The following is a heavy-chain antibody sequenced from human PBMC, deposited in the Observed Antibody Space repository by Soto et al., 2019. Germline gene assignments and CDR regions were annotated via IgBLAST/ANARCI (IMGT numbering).Heavy chain of an antibody. V-gene: IGHV3-48*03. J-gene: IGHJ4*02. CDR3: AGALFGAPLGY. CDR2: ISRTGGTI. Sequence: PGGSLRLSCVASGFRFSSYEMNWVRQAPGKGLEWVSYISRTGGTIYYADSVKGRFTISRDNAKKSLYLQINSLRVEDTALYYCAGALFGAPLGYWGQGTLVTVSS. CDR1: GFRFSSYE. D-gene: IGHD3-3*01.